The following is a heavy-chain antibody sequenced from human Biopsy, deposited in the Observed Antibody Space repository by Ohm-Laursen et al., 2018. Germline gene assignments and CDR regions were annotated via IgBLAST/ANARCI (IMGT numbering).Heavy chain of an antibody. CDR3: ASAGYNPDWNFDL. D-gene: IGHD5-24*01. J-gene: IGHJ2*01. CDR1: GGSFSGYY. Sequence: TLSLTCGVYGGSFSGYYCSWIRQPPGKGLEWIGEINDSGRTNYNPSLRSRVTFSVDTSKNQFSLKLSSVTAADTAVYYCASAGYNPDWNFDLWGRGTRVTVSS. V-gene: IGHV4-34*01. CDR2: INDSGRT.